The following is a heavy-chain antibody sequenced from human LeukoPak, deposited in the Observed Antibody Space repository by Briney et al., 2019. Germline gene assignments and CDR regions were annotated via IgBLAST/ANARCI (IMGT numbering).Heavy chain of an antibody. D-gene: IGHD2/OR15-2a*01. CDR3: ARLGIVPLVVDIFDI. V-gene: IGHV1-46*01. CDR2: INPSGGTT. Sequence: GASVKVSCKASGYTFTGYYMHWVRQAPGQGLEWVGIINPSGGTTSYAQKFQGRVTMTRDTSTSTVYMELSSLRSEDTAVYYCARLGIVPLVVDIFDIWGQGTMVTVSS. J-gene: IGHJ3*02. CDR1: GYTFTGYY.